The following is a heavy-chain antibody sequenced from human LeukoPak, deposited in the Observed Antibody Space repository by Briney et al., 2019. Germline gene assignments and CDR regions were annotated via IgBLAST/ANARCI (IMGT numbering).Heavy chain of an antibody. CDR2: ISAYNGNT. V-gene: IGHV1-18*01. D-gene: IGHD5-24*01. Sequence: ASVKVSCTASGYTFTSYGISWVRQAPGQGLEWMGWISAYNGNTNYAQKLQGRVTMTTDTSTSTAYMELRSLRSDDTAVYYCARAERRWLQYRYYFDYWGQGTLVTVSS. CDR3: ARAERRWLQYRYYFDY. CDR1: GYTFTSYG. J-gene: IGHJ4*02.